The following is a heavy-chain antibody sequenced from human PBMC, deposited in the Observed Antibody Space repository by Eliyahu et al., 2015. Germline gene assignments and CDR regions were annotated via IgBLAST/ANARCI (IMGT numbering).Heavy chain of an antibody. CDR3: ARDPKGSAEYPDAFDI. D-gene: IGHD6-6*01. J-gene: IGHJ3*02. Sequence: QLQLQESGPGLVXPSETLSLTCTVSGGSISXSSYYWGWIRQPPGKGLEWIGSIYYSGSTYYNPSLKSRVTISVDTSKNQFSLKLSSVTAADTAVYYCARDPKGSAEYPDAFDIWGQGTMVTVSS. CDR2: IYYSGST. CDR1: GGSISXSSYY. V-gene: IGHV4-39*07.